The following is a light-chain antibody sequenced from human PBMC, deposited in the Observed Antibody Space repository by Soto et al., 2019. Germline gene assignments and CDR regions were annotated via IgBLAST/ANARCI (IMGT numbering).Light chain of an antibody. CDR1: QSISTN. V-gene: IGKV3-15*01. CDR2: GAS. Sequence: EVVMTQSPATLSVSPGERATLSCRASQSISTNLAWYQQKPGQPPRLLIYGASTRATAIPARFSGSGSGTEFTLTISSLQSEDFAVYYCQQYNRWRTFGQGTKLLIK. J-gene: IGKJ2*01. CDR3: QQYNRWRT.